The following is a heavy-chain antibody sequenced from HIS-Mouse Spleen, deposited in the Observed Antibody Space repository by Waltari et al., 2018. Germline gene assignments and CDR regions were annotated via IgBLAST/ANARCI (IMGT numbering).Heavy chain of an antibody. Sequence: QVQLQESGPGLVKPSETLSLTCTVPGYSISSGYYWGWIRQPPGKGLEWIGSIYHSGSTYYNPSLKSRVTISVDTSKNQFSLKLSSVTAADTAVYYCARRQWLVDYWGQGTLVTVSS. V-gene: IGHV4-38-2*02. D-gene: IGHD6-19*01. CDR1: GYSISSGYY. J-gene: IGHJ4*02. CDR3: ARRQWLVDY. CDR2: IYHSGST.